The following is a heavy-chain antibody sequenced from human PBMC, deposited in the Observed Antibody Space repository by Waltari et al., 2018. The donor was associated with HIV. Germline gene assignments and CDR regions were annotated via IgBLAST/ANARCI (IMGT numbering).Heavy chain of an antibody. Sequence: QVQLVQSGAEVKKPGSSVKVSCKASGDTFSSYGINWVRQAPGQGLEWIGGISPILGTPIYAQMFQDRVTITADESTTTAYMDLRSLRSEDTAVYYCVREGRSSTAWYYFDFWGQGTLVTVSS. J-gene: IGHJ4*02. CDR2: ISPILGTP. CDR1: GDTFSSYG. D-gene: IGHD6-19*01. V-gene: IGHV1-69*11. CDR3: VREGRSSTAWYYFDF.